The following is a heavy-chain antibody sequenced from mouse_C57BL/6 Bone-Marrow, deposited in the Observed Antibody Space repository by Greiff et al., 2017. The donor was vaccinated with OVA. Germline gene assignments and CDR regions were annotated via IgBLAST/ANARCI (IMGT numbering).Heavy chain of an antibody. V-gene: IGHV2-2*01. CDR1: GFSFTSYG. Sequence: QVQLKESGPGLVQPSQCLSITCTVSGFSFTSYGVNWVRQSPGKGLEWLGVIWRGGSTDYNEAFISSLSIRTAHYKSLVFFKMNSLQADDTARYYGASLRDYWGQGTSVTVSA. CDR2: IWRGGST. CDR3: ASLRDY. J-gene: IGHJ4*01.